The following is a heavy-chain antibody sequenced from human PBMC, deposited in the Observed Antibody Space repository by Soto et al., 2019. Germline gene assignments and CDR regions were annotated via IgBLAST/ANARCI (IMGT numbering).Heavy chain of an antibody. CDR3: ARHVNLPLDGTGFDS. J-gene: IGHJ4*02. CDR2: IYNIGST. D-gene: IGHD6-19*01. Sequence: PSDTLSLTCSVSGASIYNGGYFWILLRQPPGKGLEWIGYIYNIGSTNYNPSLRSRVTMSIDTSQEQFSLKVSSVTATDTAVYYCARHVNLPLDGTGFDSWGRGTLVTVSS. CDR1: GASIYNGGYF. V-gene: IGHV4-61*08.